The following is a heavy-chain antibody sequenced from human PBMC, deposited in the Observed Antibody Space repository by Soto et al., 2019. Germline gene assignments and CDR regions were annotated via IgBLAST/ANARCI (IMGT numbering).Heavy chain of an antibody. CDR1: GYNFANHW. Sequence: PGESLKISCKGFGYNFANHWIGWVRQVPGQGLEWMGIIYPFDFDTKYSPSFQGHVTISADKSINTAYLQWNSLRASDTAMYYCARQTGTSPSYTHYEMDVWGQGTTVTVSS. CDR2: IYPFDFDT. V-gene: IGHV5-51*01. CDR3: ARQTGTSPSYTHYEMDV. J-gene: IGHJ6*02. D-gene: IGHD1-1*01.